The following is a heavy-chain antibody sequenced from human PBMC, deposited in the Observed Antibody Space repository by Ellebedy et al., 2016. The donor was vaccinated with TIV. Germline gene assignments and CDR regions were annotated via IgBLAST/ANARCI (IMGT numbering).Heavy chain of an antibody. CDR1: GFTVSSNY. V-gene: IGHV3-66*01. CDR2: IYSGGST. Sequence: GESLKISCAASGFTVSSNYMSWVRQAPGKGLEWVSVIYSGGSTYYADSVKGRFTISRDNAKNTLYLQMNSLRAEDTAVYYCARSCGLPTGMDVWGQGTTVTVSS. J-gene: IGHJ6*02. CDR3: ARSCGLPTGMDV. D-gene: IGHD4-11*01.